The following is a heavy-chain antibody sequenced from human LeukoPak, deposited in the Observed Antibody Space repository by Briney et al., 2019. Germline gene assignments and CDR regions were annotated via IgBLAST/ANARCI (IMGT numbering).Heavy chain of an antibody. V-gene: IGHV3-7*01. CDR2: IKQDGSEK. J-gene: IGHJ3*02. CDR1: GFTFSSYW. CDR3: AREDPYYDSSVPTSAAFDI. D-gene: IGHD3-22*01. Sequence: GGSLRLSCAASGFTFSSYWMSWVRQAPGKGLEWVANIKQDGSEKYYVDSVKGRFTISRDNAKNSLYLQMNSLRAEDTAVYYCAREDPYYDSSVPTSAAFDIWGQGTMVTVSS.